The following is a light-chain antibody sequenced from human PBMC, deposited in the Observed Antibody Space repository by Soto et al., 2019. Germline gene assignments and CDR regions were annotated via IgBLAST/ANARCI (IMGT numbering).Light chain of an antibody. V-gene: IGKV1-16*01. CDR3: QHYNDFPWT. CDR1: QDIATY. J-gene: IGKJ1*01. Sequence: DIQMTQSPSSLSASVGNLVTITCQASQDIATYLNWYQQKPGKSPKFLIHDVSTLESGVPSRFSGSGSGAEFTLTIRSLQPDDFATYYCQHYNDFPWTFGQGTKVDIK. CDR2: DVS.